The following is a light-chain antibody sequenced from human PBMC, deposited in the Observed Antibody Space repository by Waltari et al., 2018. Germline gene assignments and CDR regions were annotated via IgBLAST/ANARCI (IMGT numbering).Light chain of an antibody. J-gene: IGLJ3*02. CDR2: VNSDGSH. CDR1: SGHSSNV. V-gene: IGLV4-69*01. Sequence: QLVLTQSPSASASLGASVKLTCTLSSGHSSNVIAWLQQQPEKGPRYLMKVNSDGSHSKGDKLPARFSGSISGAEHFLTISSLQSEDEADYYCQTGGHGTWVFGGGTKLTVL. CDR3: QTGGHGTWV.